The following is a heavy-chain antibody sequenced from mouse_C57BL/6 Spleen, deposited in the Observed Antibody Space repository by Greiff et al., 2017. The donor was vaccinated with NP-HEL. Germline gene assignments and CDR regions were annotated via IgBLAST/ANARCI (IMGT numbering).Heavy chain of an antibody. Sequence: QVQLQQPGAELVRPGSSVKLSCKASGYTFTSYWMHWVKQRPIQGLEWIGNIDPSDSETHYNQKFKDKATLTVDKSSSTAYMQLSSLTSEDSAVYYCARETGTREGGFAYWGQGTLVTVSA. D-gene: IGHD4-1*01. V-gene: IGHV1-52*01. CDR1: GYTFTSYW. J-gene: IGHJ3*01. CDR2: IDPSDSET. CDR3: ARETGTREGGFAY.